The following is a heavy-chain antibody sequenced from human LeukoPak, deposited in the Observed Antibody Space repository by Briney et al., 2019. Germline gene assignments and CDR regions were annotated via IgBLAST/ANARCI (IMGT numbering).Heavy chain of an antibody. D-gene: IGHD2-15*01. J-gene: IGHJ6*02. V-gene: IGHV1-69*04. CDR2: IIPILGIA. CDR1: GGTFSSYA. Sequence: SVKVSCKASGGTFSSYAISWVRQAPGQGLEWMGRIIPILGIANYAQKFQGRVTITADKSTSTAYMELRSLRSDDTAVYYCASVYCSGGSCYLYGMDVWGQGTTVTVSS. CDR3: ASVYCSGGSCYLYGMDV.